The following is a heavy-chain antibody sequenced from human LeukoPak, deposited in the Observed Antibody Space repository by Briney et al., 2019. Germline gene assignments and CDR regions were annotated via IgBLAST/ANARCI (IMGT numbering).Heavy chain of an antibody. D-gene: IGHD1-26*01. Sequence: SGGSLRLSCTASGFTFSSYWMHWVRQAPGKGLVWVSRITSDGSSTSRADSVKGRFTISRDNAKNTLYLQMNSLRAEDTAVYYCSRGVGATDSWGQGTLVTVSS. V-gene: IGHV3-74*01. CDR1: GFTFSSYW. CDR3: SRGVGATDS. J-gene: IGHJ4*02. CDR2: ITSDGSST.